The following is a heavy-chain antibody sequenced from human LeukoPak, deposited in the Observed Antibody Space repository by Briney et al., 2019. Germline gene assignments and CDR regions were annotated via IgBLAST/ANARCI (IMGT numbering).Heavy chain of an antibody. J-gene: IGHJ4*02. Sequence: SGGSLRLSCAASGFTFSSYGMHWVRQAPGKGLEWVAVISYDGSNKYYADSVKGRFTISRDNSKNTLYLQMNSLRAEDTAVYYCARGTAAGGIFDHWGQGTLVTVSS. CDR1: GFTFSSYG. CDR3: ARGTAAGGIFDH. CDR2: ISYDGSNK. V-gene: IGHV3-30*03. D-gene: IGHD6-13*01.